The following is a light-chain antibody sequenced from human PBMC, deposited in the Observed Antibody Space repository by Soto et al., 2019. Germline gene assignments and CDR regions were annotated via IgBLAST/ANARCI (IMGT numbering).Light chain of an antibody. V-gene: IGKV4-1*01. CDR3: QQYYTTPVA. Sequence: DIQMTQSPDSLAVSLGERATINCKSSQSVLYSSNNNNYLAWYQQKPGQPPKLLLYWASTRESGVPDRFSGSGSGTDFTLTISNLRAEDVAVYYCQQYYTTPVAFGQGTKVEIK. J-gene: IGKJ1*01. CDR1: QSVLYSSNNNNY. CDR2: WAS.